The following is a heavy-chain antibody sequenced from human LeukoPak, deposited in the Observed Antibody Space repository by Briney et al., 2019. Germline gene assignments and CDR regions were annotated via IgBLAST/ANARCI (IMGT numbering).Heavy chain of an antibody. J-gene: IGHJ4*02. V-gene: IGHV4-39*07. CDR2: IYYSGNT. CDR1: GVSISSSNSY. D-gene: IGHD6-13*01. Sequence: SEILSLTCTVSGVSISSSNSYWGWIRQPPGKGLEWIGSIYYSGNTYYNASLKSRVTMSVDTSKNQFSLRLSSVNAADTAVYYCARDILATSIAAPYYWGQGTLVTVSS. CDR3: ARDILATSIAAPYY.